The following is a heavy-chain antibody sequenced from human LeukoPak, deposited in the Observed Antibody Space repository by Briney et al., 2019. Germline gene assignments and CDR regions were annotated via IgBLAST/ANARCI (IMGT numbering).Heavy chain of an antibody. V-gene: IGHV1-18*01. J-gene: IGHJ6*03. CDR1: GYTFTSYG. D-gene: IGHD3-10*01. Sequence: ASVKVSCKASGYTFTSYGVSWVRQAPGQSLEWMGWITAYNGDTNYEQNLQARVTMTTDTSTSTAYMELRSLRSDDTAVYYCAKVDSGPDYNYYYMDVWGQGTTVTVSS. CDR3: AKVDSGPDYNYYYMDV. CDR2: ITAYNGDT.